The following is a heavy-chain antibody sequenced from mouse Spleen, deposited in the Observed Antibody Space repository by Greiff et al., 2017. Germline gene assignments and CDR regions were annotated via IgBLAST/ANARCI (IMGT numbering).Heavy chain of an antibody. V-gene: IGHV1-69*01. CDR3: AGCFYDYDDEFAY. CDR2: IDPSDSYT. Sequence: QVQLQQPGAELVMPGASVKLSCKASGYTFTSYWMHWVKQRPGQGLEWIGEIDPSDSYTNYNQKFKGKATLTVDKSSSTAYMQLSSLTSEDSAVYYCAGCFYDYDDEFAYWGQGTLVTVSA. CDR1: GYTFTSYW. D-gene: IGHD2-4*01. J-gene: IGHJ3*01.